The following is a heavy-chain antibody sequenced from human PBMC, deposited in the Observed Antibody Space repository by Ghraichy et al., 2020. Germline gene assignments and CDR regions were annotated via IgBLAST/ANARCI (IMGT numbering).Heavy chain of an antibody. D-gene: IGHD6-19*01. V-gene: IGHV3-30*02. CDR3: ARGGGSGWAHFDY. CDR1: GFTFSSYG. Sequence: GGSLRLSCAVSGFTFSSYGMHWVRQAPGKGLEWVAFFRFDGNNRYHADSVRGRFTISRDNSKNTLYLQMNSLRAEDTAVYYCARGGGSGWAHFDYWGQGTLVTVSS. J-gene: IGHJ4*02. CDR2: FRFDGNNR.